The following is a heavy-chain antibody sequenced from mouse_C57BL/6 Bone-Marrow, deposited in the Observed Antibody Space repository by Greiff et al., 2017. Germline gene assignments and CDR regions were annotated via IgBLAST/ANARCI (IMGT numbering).Heavy chain of an antibody. CDR3: ALRGRQPYYFDY. V-gene: IGHV1-55*01. J-gene: IGHJ2*01. Sequence: QVQLQQPGAELVKPGASVKMSCKASGYTFTSYWITWVKQRPGQGLEWIGDIYPGSGSTNYNEKFKSKATLTVDTSSSTAYMQLSSLTSEDSAVYYCALRGRQPYYFDYWGQGTTLTVSS. D-gene: IGHD3-2*01. CDR2: IYPGSGST. CDR1: GYTFTSYW.